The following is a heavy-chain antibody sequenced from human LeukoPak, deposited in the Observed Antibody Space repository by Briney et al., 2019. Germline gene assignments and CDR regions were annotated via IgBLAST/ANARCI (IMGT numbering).Heavy chain of an antibody. V-gene: IGHV1-69*13. CDR2: IIPILGTA. J-gene: IGHJ4*02. D-gene: IGHD4-23*01. Sequence: SVKVSCKASGGTFSSYAISWVRQAPGQGLEWMGGIIPILGTANYAQKFQGRVTITADESTSTAYMELSSLRSEDTAVYYCARGQAPVVTPPSDYWGQGTLVTVSS. CDR3: ARGQAPVVTPPSDY. CDR1: GGTFSSYA.